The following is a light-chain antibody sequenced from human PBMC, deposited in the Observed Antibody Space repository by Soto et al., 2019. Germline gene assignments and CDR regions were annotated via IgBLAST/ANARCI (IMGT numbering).Light chain of an antibody. J-gene: IGKJ1*01. CDR1: QSVSNN. V-gene: IGKV3-15*01. Sequence: EIVMTQSPDTLSVSPVESATLSCRASQSVSNNLAWYQQIPGQAPRLLVYDASTRDTGVPARFTGSGSGTEFTLTISSLQSEDFAVYYCQQYNNWPRTFGQGTKVDIK. CDR2: DAS. CDR3: QQYNNWPRT.